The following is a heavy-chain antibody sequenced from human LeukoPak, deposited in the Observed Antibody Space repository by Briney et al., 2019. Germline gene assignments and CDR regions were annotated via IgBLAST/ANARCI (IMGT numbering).Heavy chain of an antibody. Sequence: GASVKVSCKASGYTFTSYDINWVRQATGQGLEWMGWTNPNSGNTGYAQKFQGRVTMTRNTSISTAYMELSSLRSEDTAVYYCASLLVEATSGTDYWGQGTLVTVSS. V-gene: IGHV1-8*01. CDR2: TNPNSGNT. CDR1: GYTFTSYD. CDR3: ASLLVEATSGTDY. J-gene: IGHJ4*02. D-gene: IGHD1-26*01.